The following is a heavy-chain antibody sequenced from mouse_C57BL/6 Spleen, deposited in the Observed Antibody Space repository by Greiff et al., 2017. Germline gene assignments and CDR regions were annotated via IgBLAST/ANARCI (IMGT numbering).Heavy chain of an antibody. CDR1: GYAFSSSW. D-gene: IGHD2-3*01. CDR2: IYPRDGST. J-gene: IGHJ4*01. V-gene: IGHV1-82*01. Sequence: QVQLKQSGPELVKPGASVKISCKASGYAFSSSWMNWVKQRPGKGLEWIGRIYPRDGSTKYNEKFKGKATLTADKSSSTAYMQLNSLTSEDSAVYFCAREGYSYAMDYWGQGTSVTVSS. CDR3: AREGYSYAMDY.